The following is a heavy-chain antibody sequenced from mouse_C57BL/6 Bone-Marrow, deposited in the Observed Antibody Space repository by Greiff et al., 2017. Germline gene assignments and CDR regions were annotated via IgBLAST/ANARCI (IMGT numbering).Heavy chain of an antibody. D-gene: IGHD2-4*01. Sequence: QVQLQQSGAELARPGASVKLSCKASGYTFTSYGISWVKQRTGQGLEWIGEIYPRSGNTYYNEKFKGKATLTADKSSSTAYMELRSLTSEDSAVYFCARRRIYYDYVAYWGQGTLVTVSA. CDR1: GYTFTSYG. V-gene: IGHV1-81*01. CDR3: ARRRIYYDYVAY. J-gene: IGHJ3*01. CDR2: IYPRSGNT.